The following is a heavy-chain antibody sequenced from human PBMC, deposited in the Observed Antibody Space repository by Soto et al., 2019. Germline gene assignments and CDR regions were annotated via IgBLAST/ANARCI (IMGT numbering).Heavy chain of an antibody. V-gene: IGHV1-18*04. D-gene: IGHD5-18*01. CDR3: ARVQLLPNPAFDF. CDR2: ISPRNGNT. J-gene: IGHJ4*02. Sequence: QVQLVQSGAEVRKPGASVKVSCKASGYTFSTYGINWVRQAPGQRLEWLGWISPRNGNTNYAQNVQGRVTLTTDASTGTAYLELKNLRSDGTAVYYCARVQLLPNPAFDFWGQGTLVTVAS. CDR1: GYTFSTYG.